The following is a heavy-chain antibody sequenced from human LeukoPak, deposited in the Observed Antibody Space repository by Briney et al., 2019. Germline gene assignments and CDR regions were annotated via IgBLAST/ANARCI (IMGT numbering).Heavy chain of an antibody. CDR3: AKDAWSSSAGGNFDY. J-gene: IGHJ4*02. CDR2: ISSSGSTI. D-gene: IGHD6-13*01. V-gene: IGHV3-11*01. CDR1: GFTFSDYY. Sequence: GGSLRLSCAASGFTFSDYYMSWIRQAPGKGLEWVSYISSSGSTIYYADSVKGRFTISRDNAKNSLYLQMNSLRAEDTAVYYCAKDAWSSSAGGNFDYWGQGTLVTVSS.